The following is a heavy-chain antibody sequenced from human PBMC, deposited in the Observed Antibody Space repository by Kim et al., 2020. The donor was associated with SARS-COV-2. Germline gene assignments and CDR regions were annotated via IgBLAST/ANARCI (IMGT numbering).Heavy chain of an antibody. CDR3: ARAPGSGSLNYYFDY. V-gene: IGHV4-59*13. CDR2: ISYSEST. CDR1: GGSISSYY. J-gene: IGHJ4*02. Sequence: SETLSLTCTVSGGSISSYYWSWIRQPPGEGLEWIGYISYSESTNYNPSLKSRVTISVDTSKNQFSLNLSSKTAADTAVYYCARAPGSGSLNYYFDYWGQGTLVTVSS. D-gene: IGHD6-6*01.